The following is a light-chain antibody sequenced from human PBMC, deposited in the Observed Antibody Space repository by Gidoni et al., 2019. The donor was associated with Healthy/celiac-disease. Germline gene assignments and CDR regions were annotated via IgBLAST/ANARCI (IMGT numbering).Light chain of an antibody. J-gene: IGLJ2*01. V-gene: IGLV1-40*01. CDR3: QSYDSSLSGSVV. CDR2: GNS. CDR1: SSNTGAGYD. Sequence: QSVLTQPPSVSGAPGQRVTISCTGSSSNTGAGYDVHWYQQLPGTAPKLLIYGNSNRPSGVSDRFSGSKSGTSASLAITGLQAEDEADYYCQSYDSSLSGSVVFGGGTKLTVL.